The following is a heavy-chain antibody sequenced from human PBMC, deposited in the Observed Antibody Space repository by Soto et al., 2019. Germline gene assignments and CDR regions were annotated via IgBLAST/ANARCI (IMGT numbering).Heavy chain of an antibody. V-gene: IGHV1-18*01. CDR2: ISAYNGNK. D-gene: IGHD6-13*01. Sequence: ASVKVSCKASGYTFPSYGISWVRQAPGQGLEWMGWISAYNGNKKYAQKLQGRVTMTTDTSTSTAYMELRSLRSDDTAVYYCARDLGQQLFDYWGQGTLVTVSS. CDR1: GYTFPSYG. J-gene: IGHJ4*02. CDR3: ARDLGQQLFDY.